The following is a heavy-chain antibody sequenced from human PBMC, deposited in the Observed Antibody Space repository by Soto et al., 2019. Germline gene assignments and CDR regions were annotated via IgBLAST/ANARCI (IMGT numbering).Heavy chain of an antibody. CDR1: GYSFTSYW. Sequence: PGESLKISCKGSGYSFTSYWISWVRQMPGKGLEWMGRIDPSDSYTNYSPSFQGHATISADKSISTAYLQWSSLKASDTAMYYCAIQLRSGELNAFDIWGQGTMVTVSS. D-gene: IGHD1-26*01. J-gene: IGHJ3*02. CDR3: AIQLRSGELNAFDI. CDR2: IDPSDSYT. V-gene: IGHV5-10-1*01.